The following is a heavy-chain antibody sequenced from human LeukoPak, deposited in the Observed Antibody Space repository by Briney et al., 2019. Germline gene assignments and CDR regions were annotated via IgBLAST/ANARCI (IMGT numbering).Heavy chain of an antibody. CDR2: IYYSGST. CDR3: ARHWTVGALDLDYFDY. Sequence: SETLSLTCTVSGGSISSSSYYWGWIRQPPGKGLEWIGSIYYSGSTYYNPSLKSRVTISVDTSKNQFSLKLSFVTAADTAVYYCARHWTVGALDLDYFDYWGQGTLVTVSS. J-gene: IGHJ4*02. V-gene: IGHV4-39*01. D-gene: IGHD3-3*01. CDR1: GGSISSSSYY.